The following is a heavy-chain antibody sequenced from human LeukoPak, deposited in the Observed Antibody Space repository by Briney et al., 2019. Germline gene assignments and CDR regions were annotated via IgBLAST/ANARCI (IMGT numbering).Heavy chain of an antibody. Sequence: GASVKVSCKASGYTFTSYGISWVRPAPGQGLEWMGWISAYNGNTNYAQKLQGRVTMTTDTSTSTAYMELRSLRSDDTAVYYCARGLGATTSEALDLWGQGTMVTVSS. V-gene: IGHV1-18*01. CDR3: ARGLGATTSEALDL. CDR2: ISAYNGNT. D-gene: IGHD1-26*01. J-gene: IGHJ3*01. CDR1: GYTFTSYG.